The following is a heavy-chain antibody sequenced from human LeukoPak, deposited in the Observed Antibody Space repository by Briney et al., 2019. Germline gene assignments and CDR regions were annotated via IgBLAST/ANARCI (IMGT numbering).Heavy chain of an antibody. CDR1: GYTLTELS. J-gene: IGHJ6*02. CDR3: ATRYYYGSGSYSLTGYYYYGMDV. CDR2: FDPEDGET. V-gene: IGHV1-24*01. Sequence: ASVKVSCKVSGYTLTELSMHWVRQAPGKGLEWMGGFDPEDGETIYAQKFQGRVTMTEDTSTDTAYMKLSSLRSEDTAVYYCATRYYYGSGSYSLTGYYYYGMDVWGQGTTVTVSS. D-gene: IGHD3-10*01.